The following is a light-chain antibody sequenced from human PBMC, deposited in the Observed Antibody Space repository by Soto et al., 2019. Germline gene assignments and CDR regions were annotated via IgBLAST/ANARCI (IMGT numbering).Light chain of an antibody. V-gene: IGKV1-9*01. J-gene: IGKJ4*01. CDR2: DAS. CDR1: RDIRNY. CDR3: QQLRSYPST. Sequence: IQFTQSPSSLSASVLDRVSLSVRASRDIRNYLAWYQQKPGKAPKLLICDASTLYSGVPSRFSGSGSGTDFTLTISGLQPEDFAAYYCQQLRSYPSTFGGGTKV.